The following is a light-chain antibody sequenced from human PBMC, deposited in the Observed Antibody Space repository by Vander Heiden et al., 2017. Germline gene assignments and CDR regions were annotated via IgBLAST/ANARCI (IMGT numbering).Light chain of an antibody. CDR3: HARDSSTAV. CDR1: KLGDNC. CDR2: KDS. V-gene: IGLV3-1*01. Sequence: SSQLTQPPPVSVSPAQAASSTCSVDKLGDNCARWYPQKPGQLRVLVIYKDSKGTPGRFERFSGWNSGNTATLTISGTEDRDEDDYDWHARDSSTAVFGGGTKLTVL. J-gene: IGLJ2*01.